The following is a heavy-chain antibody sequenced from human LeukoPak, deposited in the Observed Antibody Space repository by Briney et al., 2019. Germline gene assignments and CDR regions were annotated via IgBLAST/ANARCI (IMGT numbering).Heavy chain of an antibody. D-gene: IGHD5-18*01. CDR2: VWYDGRDK. Sequence: PGGSLRLSCAASGSSFSGCGMHWVRQAPGKGLEWVAFVWYDGRDKYYGDSVKGRFTISRDNSKNTLYLQMNSLRAEDTAMYYCAKDPYSSGSYYDYWGQGTLVIVSS. CDR1: GSSFSGCG. CDR3: AKDPYSSGSYYDY. V-gene: IGHV3-30*02. J-gene: IGHJ4*02.